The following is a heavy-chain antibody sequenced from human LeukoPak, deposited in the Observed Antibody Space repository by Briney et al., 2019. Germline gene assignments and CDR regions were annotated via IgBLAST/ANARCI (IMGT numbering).Heavy chain of an antibody. CDR1: GFTVSSNY. CDR2: IYSGGST. Sequence: PGGSLRLSCAASGFTVSSNYMSWVRQAPGKGLEWVSVIYSGGSTYYADSVKGRFTISRDNSKNTLYLQMNSLRAEDTAVYYCARVATLRYGGAFDIWGQGTMVTVSS. CDR3: ARVATLRYGGAFDI. V-gene: IGHV3-66*01. D-gene: IGHD4-23*01. J-gene: IGHJ3*02.